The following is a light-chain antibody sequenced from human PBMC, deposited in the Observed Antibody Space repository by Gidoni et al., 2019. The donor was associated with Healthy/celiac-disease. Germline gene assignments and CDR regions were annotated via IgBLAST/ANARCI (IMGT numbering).Light chain of an antibody. J-gene: IGKJ2*01. CDR3: QQSYSTPQT. CDR2: AAS. V-gene: IGKV1-39*01. CDR1: QSISSY. Sequence: DIQMTQSPSSLSAAVGDRVTITCRASQSISSYLNWYQQKPGKAPKLLIYAASSLQSGVPSRFSGSGSATDFTLTISRPQPEELATDYRQQSYSTPQTFGQGTKLEIK.